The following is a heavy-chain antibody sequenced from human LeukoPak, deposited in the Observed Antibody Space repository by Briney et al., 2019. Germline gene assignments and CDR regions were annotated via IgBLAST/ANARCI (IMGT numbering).Heavy chain of an antibody. CDR2: ISYDGSNK. V-gene: IGHV3-30*18. CDR1: GFTFSSYG. J-gene: IGHJ4*02. Sequence: GGSRRLSCAASGFTFSSYGMHWVRQAPGKGLEWVAVISYDGSNKYYADSVKGRFTISRDNSKNTLYLQMNSLRAEDTAVYYCAKDLVLRYFDWAFDYWGQGTLVTVSS. D-gene: IGHD3-9*01. CDR3: AKDLVLRYFDWAFDY.